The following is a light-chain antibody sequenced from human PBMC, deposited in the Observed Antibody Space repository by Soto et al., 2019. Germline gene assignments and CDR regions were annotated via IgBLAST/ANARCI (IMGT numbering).Light chain of an antibody. CDR2: DAS. J-gene: IGKJ4*01. V-gene: IGKV3-11*01. CDR1: QSVSSY. Sequence: EIVLTQSPATLSLSPGERATLSCRASQSVSSYLAWYQQKPGQAPRLLIYDASNRATGVPARFSGSGSGTEFTLTISSLVPGDFAVYYCQHRSNWLTFGGGTQVEIK. CDR3: QHRSNWLT.